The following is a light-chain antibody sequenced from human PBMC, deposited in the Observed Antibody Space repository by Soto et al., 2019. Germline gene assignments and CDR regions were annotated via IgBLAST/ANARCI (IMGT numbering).Light chain of an antibody. CDR1: QSVSSN. J-gene: IGKJ3*01. CDR3: QQGVT. Sequence: DILLTPSPAAQSLSPAERASLSCRASQSVSSNLAWYQQKPGQTPRLLIYGASTRATGVPPRFSGSRSGTEFTLTISSLQSEDFAVYYCQQGVTFGPGTKVDIK. V-gene: IGKV3-15*01. CDR2: GAS.